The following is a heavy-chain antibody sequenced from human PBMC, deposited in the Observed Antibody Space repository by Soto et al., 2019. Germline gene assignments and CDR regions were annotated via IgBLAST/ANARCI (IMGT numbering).Heavy chain of an antibody. CDR2: INRDGSST. Sequence: VQLVESGGGLVQPGGPLRLSCAASGFTFSSYWMHWVRQGPGKGLVWVARINRDGSSTNYADSVKGRFTISRDNAKNMLYLQRNSLRAEETGVYYCARGSGVGDLWGQGTMVTVSS. V-gene: IGHV3-74*02. D-gene: IGHD3-10*01. J-gene: IGHJ3*01. CDR1: GFTFSSYW. CDR3: ARGSGVGDL.